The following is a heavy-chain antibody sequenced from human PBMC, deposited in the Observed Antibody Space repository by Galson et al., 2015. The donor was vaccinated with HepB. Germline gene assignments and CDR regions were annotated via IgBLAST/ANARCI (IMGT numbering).Heavy chain of an antibody. CDR3: ARDRLKSHWSGYYHAFDI. CDR1: GYTFTSYY. J-gene: IGHJ3*02. CDR2: INPSGGST. V-gene: IGHV1-46*01. D-gene: IGHD3-3*01. Sequence: SVKVSCKASGYTFTSYYMHWVRQAPGQGLEWMGIINPSGGSTSYAQKFQGRVTMTRDTSTSTVYMELSSLRSEDTAVYYCARDRLKSHWSGYYHAFDIWGQGTMVTVSS.